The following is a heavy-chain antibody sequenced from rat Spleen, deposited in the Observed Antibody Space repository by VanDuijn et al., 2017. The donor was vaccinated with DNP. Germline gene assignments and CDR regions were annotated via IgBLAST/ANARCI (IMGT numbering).Heavy chain of an antibody. D-gene: IGHD1-11*01. CDR3: TTDFERGY. V-gene: IGHV5-17*01. Sequence: EVHLVESGGDLVHPGGSLKLSCSASGFIFSDYAMAWVRQAPKKGLEWVASISYEGSSTYYGDSVKGRFTISRDVPKSSLYLQMDSVRSEDTATYYCTTDFERGYWGQGVMVTVSS. CDR1: GFIFSDYA. CDR2: ISYEGSST. J-gene: IGHJ2*01.